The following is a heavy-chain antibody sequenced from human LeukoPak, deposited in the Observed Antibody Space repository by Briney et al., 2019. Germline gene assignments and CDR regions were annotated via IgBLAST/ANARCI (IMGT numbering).Heavy chain of an antibody. J-gene: IGHJ4*02. CDR2: IRSKANSYAT. V-gene: IGHV3-73*01. CDR3: AKGLVVDSSGWYRPGY. CDR1: GFTFSGFA. Sequence: GGSLKLSCAASGFTFSGFAMHWVRQASGKGLEWVGRIRSKANSYATAYSASVKGRFTISRDDSKNTAYLQMNSLRAEDTAVYSCAKGLVVDSSGWYRPGYWGQGTLVTVSS. D-gene: IGHD6-19*01.